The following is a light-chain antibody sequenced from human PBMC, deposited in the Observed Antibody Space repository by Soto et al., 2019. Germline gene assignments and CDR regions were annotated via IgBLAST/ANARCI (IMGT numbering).Light chain of an antibody. Sequence: DIQLTQSPSTLSASVGDRVTITCRASQSISVWLAWYQQKPGKAPNLLISKASGLETGVPSRFSGSGSGTEFTLTISSLQPDDFATYYCQQYNDYPWTFGQGTKVDI. V-gene: IGKV1-5*03. CDR1: QSISVW. CDR3: QQYNDYPWT. J-gene: IGKJ1*01. CDR2: KAS.